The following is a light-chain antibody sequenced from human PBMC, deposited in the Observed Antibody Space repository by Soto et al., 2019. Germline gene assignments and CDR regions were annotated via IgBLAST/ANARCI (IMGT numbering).Light chain of an antibody. J-gene: IGKJ5*01. CDR2: DAS. V-gene: IGKV3D-20*01. Sequence: EIVLTQSPATLSLSPGERATLSCGASQSVSSSYSAWYQQKPGLAPRLLIYDASSRATGIPDRFSGSGSGTDFTLTISRLEPEDFAVYYCQQYGSSPSTFGQGTRLEIK. CDR3: QQYGSSPST. CDR1: QSVSSSY.